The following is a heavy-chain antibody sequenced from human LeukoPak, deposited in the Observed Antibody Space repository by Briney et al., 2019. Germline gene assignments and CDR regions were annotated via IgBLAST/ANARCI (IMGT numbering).Heavy chain of an antibody. Sequence: GESLRLSCAASGFTLSRYGMNWVRQAPGKGLVWVSRINSEGSSTTYADSVKGRFTISRDNAKNTLILQMNSLRAEDTAVYYCARDYYSRFDYWGQGTLVTVSS. CDR2: INSEGSST. D-gene: IGHD3-22*01. J-gene: IGHJ4*02. V-gene: IGHV3-74*01. CDR3: ARDYYSRFDY. CDR1: GFTLSRYG.